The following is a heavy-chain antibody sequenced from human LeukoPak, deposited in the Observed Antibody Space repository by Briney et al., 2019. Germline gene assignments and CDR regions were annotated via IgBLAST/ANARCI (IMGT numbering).Heavy chain of an antibody. Sequence: PSETLSLTCTVSGGSIRSYYWSSIRQPPGQGPEWIGYIYYSGSTNYNPSLKSRVTISVDTSKNQFSLKLNSVTAADTAVYYCARGGWELFDYWGQGTLVTVSS. D-gene: IGHD1-7*01. CDR2: IYYSGST. V-gene: IGHV4-59*01. J-gene: IGHJ4*02. CDR3: ARGGWELFDY. CDR1: GGSIRSYY.